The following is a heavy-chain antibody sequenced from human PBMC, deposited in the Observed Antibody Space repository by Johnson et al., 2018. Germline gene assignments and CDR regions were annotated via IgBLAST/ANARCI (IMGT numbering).Heavy chain of an antibody. CDR1: GINFDDYA. V-gene: IGHV3-9*01. Sequence: VQLVESGGGLVKPGGSLRLSCAGSGINFDDYAMHWVRQTPGKGLEWVSGISWNSDSIAYADSVKGRITISGDNAKNSLYLQMDSLRAGDTAVYYCARYVVVPAAGVYYYYVMAVWGQGTTVTVSS. D-gene: IGHD2-2*01. CDR2: ISWNSDSI. J-gene: IGHJ6*02. CDR3: ARYVVVPAAGVYYYYVMAV.